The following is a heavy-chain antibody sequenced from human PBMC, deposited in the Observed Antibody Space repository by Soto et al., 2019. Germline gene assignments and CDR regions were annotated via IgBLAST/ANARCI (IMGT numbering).Heavy chain of an antibody. CDR1: GGNFSRNS. CDR3: AREGGNDYGDY. CDR2: IIPFLKIT. Sequence: SVKVSCKASGGNFSRNSISWVRQAPGQGLAWMGRIIPFLKITNYAQKLQGRVTFTADISTSTVYMELNSLRSEDSAVYYCAREGGNDYGDYWGQGTVVTVSS. V-gene: IGHV1-69*04. D-gene: IGHD3-16*01. J-gene: IGHJ4*02.